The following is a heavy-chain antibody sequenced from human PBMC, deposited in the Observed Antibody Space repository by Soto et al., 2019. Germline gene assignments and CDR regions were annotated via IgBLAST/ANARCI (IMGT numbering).Heavy chain of an antibody. J-gene: IGHJ6*03. CDR3: ARDRYSGYDLHYYYMDV. V-gene: IGHV1-18*01. CDR1: GYTFTSYG. Sequence: GASVKVSCKASGYTFTSYGISWVRQAPGQGLEWMGWISAYNGNTNYAQKLQGRVTMTTDTSTSTAYMELRSLRSDDTAVYYCARDRYSGYDLHYYYMDVWGKGTTVTVS. CDR2: ISAYNGNT. D-gene: IGHD5-12*01.